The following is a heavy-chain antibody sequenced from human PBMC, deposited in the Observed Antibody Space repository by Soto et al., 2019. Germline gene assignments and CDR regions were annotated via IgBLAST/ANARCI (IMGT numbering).Heavy chain of an antibody. CDR2: ISHSGIT. D-gene: IGHD3-22*01. Sequence: QVQLQESGPGLVRPSGALSVTCAVSGDSISRGHWWSWVRQSPGKGLEWIGEISHSGITNYNPSLKSRVTISGDKSKNQLSLKLTSVTAADTAVYYCARVRYDRSGFDHWGQGTLVSVSS. J-gene: IGHJ4*02. V-gene: IGHV4-4*02. CDR3: ARVRYDRSGFDH. CDR1: GDSISRGHW.